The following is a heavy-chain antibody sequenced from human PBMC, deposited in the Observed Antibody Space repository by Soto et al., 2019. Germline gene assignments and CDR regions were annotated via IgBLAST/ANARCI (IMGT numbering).Heavy chain of an antibody. CDR1: GFTFSNAW. D-gene: IGHD3-10*01. CDR2: IKSKTDGGTT. Sequence: PGGSLRLSCAASGFTFSNAWMSWVRQAPGKGLEWVGRIKSKTDGGTTDYAAPVKGRFTISRDDSKNTLYLQMNSLKTEDTAVYYCPTPGAMVRGVIMSGGLGNWGQGTRVIVSS. J-gene: IGHJ4*02. V-gene: IGHV3-15*01. CDR3: PTPGAMVRGVIMSGGLGN.